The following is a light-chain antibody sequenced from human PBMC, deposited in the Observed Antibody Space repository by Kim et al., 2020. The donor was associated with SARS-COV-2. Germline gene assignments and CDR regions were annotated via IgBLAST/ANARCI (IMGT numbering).Light chain of an antibody. Sequence: SASAGDTVTITCRASQSIGSSLAWYQQKPGKAPKLLISKAPNLESGVPSRFSGTRSATAFTLTISNLQPDDFATYYCQQYNSYPENFGQGTKLEI. V-gene: IGKV1-5*03. CDR3: QQYNSYPEN. CDR2: KAP. CDR1: QSIGSS. J-gene: IGKJ2*01.